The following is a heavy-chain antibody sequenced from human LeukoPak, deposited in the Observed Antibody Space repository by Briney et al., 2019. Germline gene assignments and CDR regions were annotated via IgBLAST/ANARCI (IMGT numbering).Heavy chain of an antibody. J-gene: IGHJ4*02. Sequence: SETLSLTCTVSGGSISSGGYYWSWIRQHPGKGLEWIGYIYYSGSTYYNPSRKSRVTISVDKSKNQFSLKLSSVTAADTAVYYCASRDYFSRGEDYWGQGTLVTVSS. CDR2: IYYSGST. CDR1: GGSISSGGYY. D-gene: IGHD2/OR15-2a*01. V-gene: IGHV4-31*03. CDR3: ASRDYFSRGEDY.